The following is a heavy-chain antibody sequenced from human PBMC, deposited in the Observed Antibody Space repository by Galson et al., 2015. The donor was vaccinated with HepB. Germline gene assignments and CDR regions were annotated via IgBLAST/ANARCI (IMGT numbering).Heavy chain of an antibody. Sequence: SLRLSCAASGFTFSRYSMNWVRQAPGKGLEWVSYISSSGSTIYYADSVKGRFTISRDNAKNSLYLQMNSLRAEDTAVYYCARDGAVAGTNLLWDENWFDPWGQGTLVTVSS. CDR3: ARDGAVAGTNLLWDENWFDP. J-gene: IGHJ5*02. CDR1: GFTFSRYS. V-gene: IGHV3-48*04. D-gene: IGHD6-19*01. CDR2: ISSSGSTI.